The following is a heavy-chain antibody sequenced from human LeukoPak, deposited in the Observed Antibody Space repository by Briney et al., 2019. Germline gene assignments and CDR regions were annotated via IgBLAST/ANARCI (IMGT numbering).Heavy chain of an antibody. D-gene: IGHD3-22*01. CDR1: GGSISSSSYY. V-gene: IGHV4-39*01. CDR3: ARVYYYDSSGYYWSFDY. J-gene: IGHJ4*02. Sequence: SETLSLTCTVSGGSISSSSYYWGWIRQPPGKGPEWIGSIYYSGSTYYNPSLKSRVTMSVDTSKNQFSLKLSSVTAADTAVYYCARVYYYDSSGYYWSFDYWGQGTLVTVSS. CDR2: IYYSGST.